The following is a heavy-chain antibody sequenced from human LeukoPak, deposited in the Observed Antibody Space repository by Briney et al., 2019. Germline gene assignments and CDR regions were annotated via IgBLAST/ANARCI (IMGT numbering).Heavy chain of an antibody. CDR3: ATNLATVVTPAYF. CDR1: GYTLTELS. V-gene: IGHV1-24*01. J-gene: IGHJ4*02. Sequence: ASVKVSCKVSGYTLTELSMHWVRQIPGKGLEWMGVFDPEDGETIYAQKFQGRVTMTEDTSTDTTYMELSSLRSEDTAVYYCATNLATVVTPAYFWGQGTLVTVSS. CDR2: FDPEDGET. D-gene: IGHD4-23*01.